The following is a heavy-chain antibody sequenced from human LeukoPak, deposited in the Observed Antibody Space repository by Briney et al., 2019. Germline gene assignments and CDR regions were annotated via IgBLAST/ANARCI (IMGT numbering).Heavy chain of an antibody. V-gene: IGHV4-34*01. CDR3: ARGSYYYDKPPEPRTDY. J-gene: IGHJ4*02. D-gene: IGHD3-22*01. Sequence: SETLSLTCAVYGGSFSGYYWSWIRQPPGKGLEWIGEINHSGSTNYNPSLKSRVTISVDTSKNQFSLKLSSVTAADTAVYHCARGSYYYDKPPEPRTDYWGQGTLVTVSS. CDR1: GGSFSGYY. CDR2: INHSGST.